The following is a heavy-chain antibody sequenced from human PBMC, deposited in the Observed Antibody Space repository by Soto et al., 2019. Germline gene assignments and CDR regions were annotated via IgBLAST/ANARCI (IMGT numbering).Heavy chain of an antibody. D-gene: IGHD3-16*01. CDR2: MYYSGTT. CDR1: GGSISSSDFY. J-gene: IGHJ6*03. Sequence: PSETLSLTCTVSGGSISSSDFYWGWLRQTPGKGLEFIGSMYYSGTTYYNPSLKSRVTISVDTSKNQFTLKLISVTAADTAVYYCASRMGLYEAAGRTYFYYYMDVWGKGTTVTVSS. V-gene: IGHV4-39*01. CDR3: ASRMGLYEAAGRTYFYYYMDV.